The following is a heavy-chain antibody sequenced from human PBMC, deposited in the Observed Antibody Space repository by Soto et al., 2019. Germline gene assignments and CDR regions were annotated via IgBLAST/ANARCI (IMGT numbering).Heavy chain of an antibody. V-gene: IGHV3-23*01. J-gene: IGHJ4*02. CDR1: GFSFSNHA. CDR3: AKDPSPGWLAHFDC. D-gene: IGHD6-19*01. Sequence: GGSLRLSCAASGFSFSNHAMTWVRQAPGKGLEWVSGLSGRGSSTYYADSVKGRFTISRDNSKNTLYLQMNSLRAEDTATYFCAKDPSPGWLAHFDCWGQRTPVTVSS. CDR2: LSGRGSST.